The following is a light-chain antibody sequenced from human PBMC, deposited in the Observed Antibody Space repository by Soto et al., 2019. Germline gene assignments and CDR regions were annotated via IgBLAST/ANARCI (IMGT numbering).Light chain of an antibody. J-gene: IGKJ4*01. Sequence: DIQVTQSPSTLSASVGDRVTITCRASQTISSWLAWYQQKPGEAPKLLIYKASNLESGVPSRFSGSGSGIEFTLTISSLQPDDFATYYCQQYNTYSGQTFGGGTKVEIK. CDR2: KAS. V-gene: IGKV1-5*03. CDR1: QTISSW. CDR3: QQYNTYSGQT.